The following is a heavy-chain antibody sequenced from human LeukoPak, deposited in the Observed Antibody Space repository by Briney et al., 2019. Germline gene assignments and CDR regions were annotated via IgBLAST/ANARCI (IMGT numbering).Heavy chain of an antibody. D-gene: IGHD3-22*01. J-gene: IGHJ1*01. V-gene: IGHV4-30-2*05. CDR3: ASHYDSSGPSQH. CDR1: GGSISSGGYS. Sequence: PSETLSLTCAVSGGSISSGGYSWSWIRQPPGKGLEWIGYIYHSGSTYYNPSLKSRVTISVDTSKNQFSLKLSSVTAADTAVYYCASHYDSSGPSQHWGQGTLVTVSS. CDR2: IYHSGST.